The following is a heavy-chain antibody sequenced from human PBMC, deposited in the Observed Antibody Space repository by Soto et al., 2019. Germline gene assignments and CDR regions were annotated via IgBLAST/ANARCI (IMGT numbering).Heavy chain of an antibody. J-gene: IGHJ6*02. CDR3: ARDMAVAGTDYYYGMDV. V-gene: IGHV3-33*01. CDR1: GFTFSSYG. CDR2: IWYDGSNK. Sequence: GGSLRLSCAASGFTFSSYGMHWVRQAPGKGLEWVAVIWYDGSNKYYADSVKGRFTISRDNSKNTLYLQMNSLRAEDTAVYYCARDMAVAGTDYYYGMDVWGQGTTVTVSS. D-gene: IGHD6-19*01.